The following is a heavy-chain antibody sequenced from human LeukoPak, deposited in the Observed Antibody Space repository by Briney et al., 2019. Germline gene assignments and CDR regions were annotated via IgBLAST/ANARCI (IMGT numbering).Heavy chain of an antibody. V-gene: IGHV1-8*01. J-gene: IGHJ5*02. CDR3: ARGLRKTYYYDSSGP. CDR2: MNPNSGNT. D-gene: IGHD3-22*01. Sequence: ASVKVSCKASGYTFTSYDMNWVRQATGQGLEWMGWMNPNSGNTGYAQKFQGRVTMTRNTSISTAYMELSSLRSEDTAVYYCARGLRKTYYYDSSGPWGQGTLVTVSS. CDR1: GYTFTSYD.